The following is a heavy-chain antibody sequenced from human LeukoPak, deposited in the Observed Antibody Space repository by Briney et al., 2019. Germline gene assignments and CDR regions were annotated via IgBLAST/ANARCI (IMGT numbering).Heavy chain of an antibody. CDR2: ISSSSSYI. CDR3: AREAAAVGVDY. J-gene: IGHJ4*02. CDR1: GFTFSSYS. D-gene: IGHD6-13*01. V-gene: IGHV3-21*01. Sequence: GGSLRLSCAASGFTFSSYSMNWVRQAPGKGLEGVSSISSSSSYIYYADSVKGRFTISRDNAKNSLYLQMNSLRAEDTAVYYCAREAAAVGVDYWGQGTLVTVSS.